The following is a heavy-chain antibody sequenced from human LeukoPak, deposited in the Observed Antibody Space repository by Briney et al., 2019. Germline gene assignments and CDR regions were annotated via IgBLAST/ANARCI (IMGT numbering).Heavy chain of an antibody. CDR2: ISSSGSTR. V-gene: IGHV3-11*04. D-gene: IGHD5-12*01. Sequence: GGSLRLSCAASGFTFSDYYMSWIRQAPGKGLEWVSYISSSGSTRYYADSVQGRFTISRDNAENSLYLQMSSLRAEDMAVYYCAREGRRTYDDFDYWGQGTLVTVSS. CDR1: GFTFSDYY. CDR3: AREGRRTYDDFDY. J-gene: IGHJ4*02.